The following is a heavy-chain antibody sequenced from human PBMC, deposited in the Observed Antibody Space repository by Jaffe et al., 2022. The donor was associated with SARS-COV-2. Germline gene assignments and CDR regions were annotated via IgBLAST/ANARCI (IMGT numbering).Heavy chain of an antibody. V-gene: IGHV4-61*02. CDR1: GGSISSGIYY. D-gene: IGHD1-26*01. Sequence: QVQLQESGPGLVKPSQTLSLTCTVSGGSISSGIYYWTWIRQPAGKGLEWIGRIYATGSTNYNPSLKSRVTISVDASKNQFSLNLSSMTAADTAVYYCAREGSIVGTYWYFDLWGRGTLVTVSS. J-gene: IGHJ2*01. CDR3: AREGSIVGTYWYFDL. CDR2: IYATGST.